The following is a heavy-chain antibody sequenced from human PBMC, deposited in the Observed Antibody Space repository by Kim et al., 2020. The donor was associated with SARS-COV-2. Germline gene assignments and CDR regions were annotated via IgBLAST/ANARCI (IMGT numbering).Heavy chain of an antibody. CDR2: INHSGST. D-gene: IGHD3-22*01. V-gene: IGHV4-34*01. Sequence: SETLSLTCAVYGGSFSGYYWSWIRQPPGKGLEWIGEINHSGSTNYNPSLKSRVTISVDTSKNQFSPKLSSVTAADTAVYYCARGGLILRVVVTNSFDYWGQGTLVTVSS. CDR1: GGSFSGYY. J-gene: IGHJ4*02. CDR3: ARGGLILRVVVTNSFDY.